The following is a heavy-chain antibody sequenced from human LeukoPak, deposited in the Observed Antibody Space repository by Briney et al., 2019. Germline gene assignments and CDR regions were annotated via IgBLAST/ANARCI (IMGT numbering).Heavy chain of an antibody. D-gene: IGHD3-10*01. CDR2: ISSSSSPI. CDR3: ARDPSGLLGFDY. Sequence: GGSLRLSCAASGFTFSTYGMNWVRQAPGKGLEWVSYISSSSSPIYYADSLRVRFTISRDNAKNSLFLQMDSLRAEDTAVYYCARDPSGLLGFDYWGQGTLVTVSS. J-gene: IGHJ4*02. CDR1: GFTFSTYG. V-gene: IGHV3-48*01.